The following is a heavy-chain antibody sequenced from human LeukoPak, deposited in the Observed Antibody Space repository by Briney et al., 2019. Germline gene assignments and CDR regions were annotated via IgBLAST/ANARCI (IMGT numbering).Heavy chain of an antibody. CDR1: GFTFSNYG. CDR3: ARGDYYDSSGYSQYFQH. V-gene: IGHV3-33*01. CDR2: IWYDGSNK. J-gene: IGHJ1*01. Sequence: GRSLRLSCAASGFTFSNYGMHWVRQAPGKGLEWVAVIWYDGSNKYYADSVKGRFTISRDNSKNTLYLQMNSLRAEDTAVYYCARGDYYDSSGYSQYFQHWGQGALVTVSS. D-gene: IGHD3-22*01.